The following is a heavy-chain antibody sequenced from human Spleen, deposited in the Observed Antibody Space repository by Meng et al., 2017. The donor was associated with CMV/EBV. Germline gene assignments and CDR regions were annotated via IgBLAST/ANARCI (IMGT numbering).Heavy chain of an antibody. CDR1: GGSISSGGYY. J-gene: IGHJ4*02. V-gene: IGHV4-31*03. D-gene: IGHD6-6*01. CDR2: INHSGST. CDR3: ARAKGDSSSSPYYFDY. Sequence: VQLQESDPGLVTPSQTLSLTCTVSGGSISSGGYYWSWIRQHPGKGLEWIGEINHSGSTNYNPSLKSRVTISVDTSKNQFSLKLSSVTAADTAVYYCARAKGDSSSSPYYFDYWGQGTLVTVSS.